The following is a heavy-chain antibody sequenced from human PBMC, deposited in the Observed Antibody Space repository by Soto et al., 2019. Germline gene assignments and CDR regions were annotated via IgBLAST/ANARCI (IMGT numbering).Heavy chain of an antibody. V-gene: IGHV1-2*02. CDR1: GYTFTGYY. CDR3: AREMERITMILVVITPDY. Sequence: ASVKVSCKASGYTFTGYYMHWVRQAPGQGLEWMGWMNPNSGATNYAQKFQGRVTMTRDTSISTASMELSRLRSDDTAVYYCAREMERITMILVVITPDYCVQGTMVTVSS. J-gene: IGHJ4*02. D-gene: IGHD3-22*01. CDR2: MNPNSGAT.